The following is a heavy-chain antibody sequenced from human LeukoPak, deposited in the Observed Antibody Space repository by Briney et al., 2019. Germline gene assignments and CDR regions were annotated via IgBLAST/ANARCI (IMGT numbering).Heavy chain of an antibody. CDR3: ARQFIVGARPGGY. CDR1: GFTVSSNY. CDR2: IYSGGST. J-gene: IGHJ4*02. V-gene: IGHV3-66*02. Sequence: GGSLRLSCAASGFTVSSNYMSWVRQAPGKGLGWVSVIYSGGSTYYADSVKGRFTISRDNSKNTLYLQMNSLRAEDTAVYYCARQFIVGARPGGYWGQGTLVTVSS. D-gene: IGHD1-26*01.